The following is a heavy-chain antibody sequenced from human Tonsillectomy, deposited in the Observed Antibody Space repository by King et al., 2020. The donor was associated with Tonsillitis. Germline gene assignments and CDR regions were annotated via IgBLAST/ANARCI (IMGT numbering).Heavy chain of an antibody. D-gene: IGHD3-3*01. CDR3: ARRDLDFWSGPTEDYYYYYMDV. V-gene: IGHV4-59*08. CDR1: GGSISSYY. J-gene: IGHJ6*03. CDR2: IYYSGST. Sequence: QLQESGPGLVKPSETLSLTCTVSGGSISSYYWSWIRQPPGKGLEWVGYIYYSGSTNYNPSLKSRVTISVDTSKNQFSLKLSSVTAADTAVYYCARRDLDFWSGPTEDYYYYYMDVWGKGTTVTVSS.